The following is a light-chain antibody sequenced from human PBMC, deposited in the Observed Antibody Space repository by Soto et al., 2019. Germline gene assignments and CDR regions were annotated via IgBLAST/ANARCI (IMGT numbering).Light chain of an antibody. J-gene: IGKJ4*01. CDR1: QSIYEK. CDR2: DTS. CDR3: QPYNRWPLT. V-gene: IGKV3-15*01. Sequence: EIVMTQSPATLSVSPGERVTLFCRASQSIYEKLAWYQQKPGQTPRLVIYDTSTRATGTPGSFSGSGSGTEFTLTISSLQSEDFAVYYCQPYNRWPLTFGGGTKVEIK.